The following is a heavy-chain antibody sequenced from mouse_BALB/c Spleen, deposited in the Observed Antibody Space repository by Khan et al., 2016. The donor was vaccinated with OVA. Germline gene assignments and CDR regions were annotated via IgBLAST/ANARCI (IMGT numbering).Heavy chain of an antibody. Sequence: QIQLVQSGPGLVAPSQSLSITCTVSGFSLTDYGVSWIRQPPGKGLEWLGVLWGGGSTYYNSALKSRLSISKDNSKRQVFLKMNSLQTDDTAMYYCAKHLILYPYYVDYWGQGTTLTVSS. V-gene: IGHV2-6-5*01. CDR2: LWGGGST. CDR1: GFSLTDYG. J-gene: IGHJ2*01. CDR3: AKHLILYPYYVDY.